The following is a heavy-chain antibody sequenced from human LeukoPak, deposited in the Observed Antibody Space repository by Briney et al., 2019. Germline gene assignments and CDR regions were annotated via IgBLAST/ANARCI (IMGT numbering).Heavy chain of an antibody. V-gene: IGHV4-30-2*01. CDR1: GGSISSGGYS. CDR2: IYHSGST. D-gene: IGHD3-22*01. Sequence: PSQTLSLTCAVSGGSISSGGYSWSWIRQPPGKGLEWIGYIYHSGSTYYNPSLKSRVTISVDRSKNQFSLKLSSVTAADTAVYYCARERRDYYDSSKAFDIWGQGTMVTVSS. CDR3: ARERRDYYDSSKAFDI. J-gene: IGHJ3*02.